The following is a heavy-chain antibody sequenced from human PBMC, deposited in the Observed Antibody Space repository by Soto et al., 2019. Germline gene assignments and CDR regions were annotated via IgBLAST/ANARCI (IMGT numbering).Heavy chain of an antibody. CDR1: GYTFTGYY. CDR2: INPNSGGT. V-gene: IGHV1-2*02. D-gene: IGHD2-8*01. J-gene: IGHJ5*02. Sequence: ASVKVSCKASGYTFTGYYIHWVRQAPGQGLEWMGWINPNSGGTHYAQKFQGRVTMTRDTSISTAYMELNRLRSDDTAVYYCARSAIVLKVYVPTADWFDPWGQGTLVTVSS. CDR3: ARSAIVLKVYVPTADWFDP.